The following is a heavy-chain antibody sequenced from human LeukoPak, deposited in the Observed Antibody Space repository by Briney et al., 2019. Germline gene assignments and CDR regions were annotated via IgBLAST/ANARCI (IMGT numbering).Heavy chain of an antibody. J-gene: IGHJ5*02. CDR2: IYYSGST. D-gene: IGHD1-26*01. Sequence: PSETLSLTCTVSGGSISSSSYYWGWIRQPPGKGLEWIGSIYYSGSTYYNPSLKSRVTISVDTSKNQFSLKLSSVTAADTAVYNCARHKTHSGRSLGWFDPWGQGTLVTVSS. CDR1: GGSISSSSYY. CDR3: ARHKTHSGRSLGWFDP. V-gene: IGHV4-39*01.